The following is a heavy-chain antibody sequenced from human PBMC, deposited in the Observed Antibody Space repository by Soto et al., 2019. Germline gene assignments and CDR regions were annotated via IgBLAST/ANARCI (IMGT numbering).Heavy chain of an antibody. D-gene: IGHD6-19*01. CDR3: VKDGYSSGWYPTPDFHF. J-gene: IGHJ4*02. CDR2: ISLDGNRE. V-gene: IGHV3-30*18. CDR1: GFTFSSYG. Sequence: QVQLVESGGGVVQPGRSLRLSCAASGFTFSSYGMHWVRQAPGKGLEWVALISLDGNRENYAASVKGRFIISRDNSKDTIDLQMNSLRAEDTAVYFCVKDGYSSGWYPTPDFHFWGQGSLVAVSS.